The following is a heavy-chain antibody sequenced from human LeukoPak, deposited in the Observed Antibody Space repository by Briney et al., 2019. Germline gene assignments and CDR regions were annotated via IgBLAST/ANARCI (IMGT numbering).Heavy chain of an antibody. J-gene: IGHJ5*02. Sequence: GASVKVSCKASGGTFSSYAISWVRQAPGQVLEWMGGIIPIFGTANYAQKFQGRVTITADESTSTAYMELSSLRSEDTAVYYCASGAVPAAIYNWFDPWGQGTLVTVSS. CDR2: IIPIFGTA. CDR3: ASGAVPAAIYNWFDP. D-gene: IGHD2-2*01. V-gene: IGHV1-69*13. CDR1: GGTFSSYA.